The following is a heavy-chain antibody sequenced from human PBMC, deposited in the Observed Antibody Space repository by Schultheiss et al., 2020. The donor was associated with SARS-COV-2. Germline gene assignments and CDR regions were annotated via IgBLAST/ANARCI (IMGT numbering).Heavy chain of an antibody. V-gene: IGHV4-30-4*01. D-gene: IGHD3-3*01. CDR3: ARGHYDFLGKPFDP. Sequence: SQTLSLTCTVSGGSISSGDYYWSWIRQPPGKGLEWIGYIYYSGSTYYNPSLKSRVTISVDKSKNQFSLKLSSVTAADTAVYYCARGHYDFLGKPFDPWGQGTLVTVSS. J-gene: IGHJ5*02. CDR2: IYYSGST. CDR1: GGSISSGDYY.